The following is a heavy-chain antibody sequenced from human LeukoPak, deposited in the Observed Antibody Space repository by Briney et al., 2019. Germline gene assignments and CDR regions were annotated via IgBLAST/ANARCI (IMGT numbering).Heavy chain of an antibody. D-gene: IGHD3-10*01. V-gene: IGHV5-51*01. Sequence: GESLKISCKGSGYSFTNYWIGWGRQMPGKGLEWMGIVYPGDSDTRYSPSFQGQVTVSADKSISIAYLQWSSLKASDTAMYYCARWYGPGRGDYWGQGPLVPVSS. J-gene: IGHJ4*02. CDR1: GYSFTNYW. CDR3: ARWYGPGRGDY. CDR2: VYPGDSDT.